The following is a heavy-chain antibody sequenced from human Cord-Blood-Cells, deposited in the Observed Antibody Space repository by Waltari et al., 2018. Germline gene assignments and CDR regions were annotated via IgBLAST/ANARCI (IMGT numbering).Heavy chain of an antibody. CDR3: SRDGPPSLPRRHFAHGIDI. V-gene: IGHV1-18*01. Sequence: KASGYTFTSYGISWVRHAPGQRLEWMGWISAYNGNTNYAQKLQGRVTMTTDTSTSTAYMELRILRSDDTAVYYCSRDGPPSLPRRHFAHGIDIWGQGTTVTVSS. J-gene: IGHJ6*02. CDR2: ISAYNGNT. D-gene: IGHD3-3*02. CDR1: GYTFTSYG.